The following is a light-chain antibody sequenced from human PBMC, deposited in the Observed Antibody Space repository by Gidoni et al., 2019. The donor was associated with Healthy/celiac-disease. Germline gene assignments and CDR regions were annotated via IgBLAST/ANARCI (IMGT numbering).Light chain of an antibody. J-gene: IGLJ2*01. CDR1: SSNIGAGYD. CDR2: GNS. CDR3: QSYDSSLRGV. Sequence: QSVLTQPPSVSGAPGQRVTISCPGSSSNIGAGYDVHWYQHLPGTAPKLLIYGNSNRPSGVPDRFSGSKSGTSASLAITGLQADDEADYYCQSYDSSLRGVFGGGTKLTVL. V-gene: IGLV1-40*01.